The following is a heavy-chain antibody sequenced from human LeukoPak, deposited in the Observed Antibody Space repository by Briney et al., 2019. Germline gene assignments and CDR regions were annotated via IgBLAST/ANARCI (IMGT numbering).Heavy chain of an antibody. Sequence: ETLSLTCTVSGGSVSSGSYYWGWIRQPPGKGLEWLSYISSSSSTIYYADSVKGRFTISRDNAKNSLYLQLNSLRPEDTGLYYCARDRGGWPDYWGQGTLVTVSS. D-gene: IGHD6-19*01. CDR3: ARDRGGWPDY. J-gene: IGHJ4*02. V-gene: IGHV3-48*01. CDR2: ISSSSSTI. CDR1: GGSVSSGS.